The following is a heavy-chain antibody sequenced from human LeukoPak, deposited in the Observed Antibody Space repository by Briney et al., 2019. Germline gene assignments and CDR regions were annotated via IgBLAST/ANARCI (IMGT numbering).Heavy chain of an antibody. J-gene: IGHJ4*02. CDR1: GFSFSRYW. V-gene: IGHV3-7*01. CDR3: ARDSFETDIDY. CDR2: IKEDGSEQ. Sequence: GGSQRLSCVASGFSFSRYWMSWVRQAPGKGLEWVANIKEDGSEQYYAASLKGRFTISRDNVKNSLYLRINSLRAEDTAVYYCARDSFETDIDYWGQGTLVTVSS. D-gene: IGHD1-14*01.